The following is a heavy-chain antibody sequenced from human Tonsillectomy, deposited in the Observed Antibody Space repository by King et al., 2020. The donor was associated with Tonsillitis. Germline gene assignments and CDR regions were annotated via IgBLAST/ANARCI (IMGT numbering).Heavy chain of an antibody. V-gene: IGHV4-39*01. Sequence: QLQESGPGLVKPSETLSLTCTVSGGSISSSSYYWGWIRQPPGKGLEWIGSICYSGSTYYNPSLKSRVTISEDTSKNQFSLKLSSVTAADTAVYYCAGGTFIAAADSFDHWGQGSLVTVSS. J-gene: IGHJ4*02. CDR3: AGGTFIAAADSFDH. CDR1: GGSISSSSYY. D-gene: IGHD6-13*01. CDR2: ICYSGST.